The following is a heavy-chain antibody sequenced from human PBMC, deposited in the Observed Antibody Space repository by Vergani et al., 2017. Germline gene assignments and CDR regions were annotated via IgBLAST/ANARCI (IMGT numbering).Heavy chain of an antibody. V-gene: IGHV1-3*01. D-gene: IGHD2-21*02. CDR3: ARGTALGAFDI. J-gene: IGHJ3*02. CDR1: GYTFTSYT. CDR2: INAGNGNT. Sequence: QVQLVQSGAEVKKPRASVKVSCKASGYTFTSYTIHWVRQAPGQRLEWIGWINAGNGNTKYSQNFQGRVTITRDTSASTAYMELSSLRSEDTAVFFCARGTALGAFDIWGQGTMVTVSS.